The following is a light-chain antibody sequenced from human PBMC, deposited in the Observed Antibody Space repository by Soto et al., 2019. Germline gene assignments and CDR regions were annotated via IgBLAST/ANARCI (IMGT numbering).Light chain of an antibody. CDR1: SSDVGGSNY. V-gene: IGLV2-14*03. CDR2: DVS. Sequence: QSALTQPASVSGSPGQSITISCTGASSDVGGSNYDSWYQQHPGKAPKLMIYDVSNRPSGVSNRFSGSKSGNTASLTISGLQAEDEADYYCGSYSSSSTLYVFGTGTKVTVL. CDR3: GSYSSSSTLYV. J-gene: IGLJ1*01.